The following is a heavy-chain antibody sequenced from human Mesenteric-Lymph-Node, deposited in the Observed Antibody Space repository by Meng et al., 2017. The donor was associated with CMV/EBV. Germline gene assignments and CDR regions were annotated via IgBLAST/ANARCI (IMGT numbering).Heavy chain of an antibody. J-gene: IGHJ6*02. Sequence: GGSLRLSCAASGFSFNNYGMHWVRQAPGKGLEWVALIRYDGSNKYYADSVKGRFTISRDNSKNTLYLQMNSLRAEDTAVYFCAKDFEFSSSFYYYGMDVWGQGTTVTVSS. CDR2: IRYDGSNK. CDR1: GFSFNNYG. V-gene: IGHV3-30*02. CDR3: AKDFEFSSSFYYYGMDV. D-gene: IGHD6-6*01.